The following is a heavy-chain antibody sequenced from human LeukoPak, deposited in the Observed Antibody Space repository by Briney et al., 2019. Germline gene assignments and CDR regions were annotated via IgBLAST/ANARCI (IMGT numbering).Heavy chain of an antibody. Sequence: SETLSHTRTVSGFSISSYYWSLIPQPPRKGLEWNGDIYYSGTTDYYPPLKRRVTISVDTSNNQFSLKVSSVTAADTAVYYCARPSGAYRSFDYWNQGTLVPVSS. CDR2: IYYSGTT. D-gene: IGHD1-26*01. CDR3: ARPSGAYRSFDY. CDR1: GFSISSYY. J-gene: IGHJ4*02. V-gene: IGHV4-59*01.